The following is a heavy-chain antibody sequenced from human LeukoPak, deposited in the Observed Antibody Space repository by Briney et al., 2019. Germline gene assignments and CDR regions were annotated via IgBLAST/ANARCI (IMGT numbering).Heavy chain of an antibody. CDR3: ARKTVITQIDY. Sequence: PSETLSLTCAVSGDSISINNWWTWVRQAPGKGLEWIGEIYHSGSTNYNPSLESRVTVSLDKSKNQFSLRLSSVTAADTAVYYCARKTVITQIDYWGQGTLVTVSS. CDR2: IYHSGST. CDR1: GDSISINNW. J-gene: IGHJ4*02. D-gene: IGHD2/OR15-2a*01. V-gene: IGHV4-4*02.